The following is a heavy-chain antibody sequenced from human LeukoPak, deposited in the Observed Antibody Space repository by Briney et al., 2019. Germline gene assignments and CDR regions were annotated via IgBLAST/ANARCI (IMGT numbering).Heavy chain of an antibody. V-gene: IGHV3-48*04. CDR3: ARGPSIAARYDAFDI. D-gene: IGHD6-6*01. CDR1: GFTLSNYW. Sequence: PGGSLRLSCAGSGFTLSNYWMTWVRQAPGKGLEWVSYISSSGNTISYADSVKGRFTISRDNAKNSLYLQVISLRAEDTAVYYCARGPSIAARYDAFDIWGQGTMVTVSS. J-gene: IGHJ3*02. CDR2: ISSSGNTI.